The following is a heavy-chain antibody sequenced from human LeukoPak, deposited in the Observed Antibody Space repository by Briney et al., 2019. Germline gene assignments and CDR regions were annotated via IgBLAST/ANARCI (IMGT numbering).Heavy chain of an antibody. CDR3: ATYSSLNRREFQY. V-gene: IGHV3-7*01. CDR2: IKQDGSEK. CDR1: GYSFTSYW. J-gene: IGHJ1*01. D-gene: IGHD3-22*01. Sequence: GESLKISCKGSGYSFTSYWIGWVRQAPGKGLEWVANIKQDGSEKYYVDSVKGRFTISRDNAKNSLYLQMNSLRAEDTAVYYCATYSSLNRREFQYWGQGTLLTVSS.